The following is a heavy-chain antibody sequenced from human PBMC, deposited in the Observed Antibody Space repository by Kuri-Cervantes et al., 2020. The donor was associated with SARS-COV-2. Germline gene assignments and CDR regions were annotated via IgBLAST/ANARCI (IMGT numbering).Heavy chain of an antibody. D-gene: IGHD3-3*01. CDR1: GFTFSSYA. Sequence: GGSLRLSCSASGFTFSSYAMHWVRQAPGKGLEWVSAISGSGGSTYYADSVKGRFTISRDNSKNSLYLQMNSLRAEDTAVYYCAREEWLLSSDYYYYYYGMDVWGQRTTVTVSS. CDR2: ISGSGGST. V-gene: IGHV3-23*01. CDR3: AREEWLLSSDYYYYYYGMDV. J-gene: IGHJ6*02.